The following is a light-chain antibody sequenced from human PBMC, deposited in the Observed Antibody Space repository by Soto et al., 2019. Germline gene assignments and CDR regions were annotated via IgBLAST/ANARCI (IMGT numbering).Light chain of an antibody. CDR2: GAS. CDR1: QSVSSSY. V-gene: IGKV3-20*01. CDR3: QQYGSSPQT. J-gene: IGKJ1*01. Sequence: EIVLTQSPGTLSLSPGERATLSCRASQSVSSSYLAWYQQKPGQAPRLLSYGASSRATGIPDRFSGSGSGTDFTLTISRLEPEDFAVCYCQQYGSSPQTFGQGTKVEI.